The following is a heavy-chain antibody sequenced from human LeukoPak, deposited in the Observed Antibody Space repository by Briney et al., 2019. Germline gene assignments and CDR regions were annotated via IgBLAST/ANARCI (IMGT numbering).Heavy chain of an antibody. CDR2: INHSGST. D-gene: IGHD2-2*01. CDR1: GGSFSGYY. J-gene: IGHJ4*02. V-gene: IGHV4-34*01. Sequence: SETLSLTCAVYGGSFSGYYWSWIRQPPGKGLEWIGEINHSGSTNYNPSLKSRVTISVDTSKNQFSLKLSSVTAADTAVYYCARGLDIVVVPAAAAFDYWGQGTLVTVSS. CDR3: ARGLDIVVVPAAAAFDY.